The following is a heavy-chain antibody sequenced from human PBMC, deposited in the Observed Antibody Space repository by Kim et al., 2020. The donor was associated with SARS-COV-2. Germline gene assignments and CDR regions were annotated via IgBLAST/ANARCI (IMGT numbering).Heavy chain of an antibody. V-gene: IGHV3-48*03. CDR3: ANDCGGDCYFY. J-gene: IGHJ4*02. CDR1: GFTFSSYE. Sequence: GGSLRLSCAASGFTFSSYEMNWVRQAPGKGLEWVSYISSSGSTIYYADSVKGRFTISRDNDKNSLYLQMNSLRVEDTAVYYCANDCGGDCYFYWGQGTLVTVSS. CDR2: ISSSGSTI. D-gene: IGHD2-21*02.